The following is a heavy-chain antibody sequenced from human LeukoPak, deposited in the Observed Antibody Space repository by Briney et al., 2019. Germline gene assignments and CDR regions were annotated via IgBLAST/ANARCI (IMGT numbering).Heavy chain of an antibody. CDR2: ISSSSSTI. CDR1: GFTFTTYS. V-gene: IGHV3-48*02. CDR3: ARDYYGDYSFDY. J-gene: IGHJ4*02. D-gene: IGHD4-17*01. Sequence: GGSLRLSCAASGFTFTTYSMNWVRQAPGKGLEWVSYISSSSSTIYYADSVRGRFTISRDNAKNSLYLQMNSMRDEDTAVYYCARDYYGDYSFDYWGQGTLVTVSS.